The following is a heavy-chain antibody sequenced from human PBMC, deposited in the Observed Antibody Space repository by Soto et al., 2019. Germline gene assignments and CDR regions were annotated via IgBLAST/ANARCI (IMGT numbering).Heavy chain of an antibody. CDR3: ARARSTVGAYYFDY. D-gene: IGHD1-26*01. J-gene: IGHJ4*02. CDR2: ISSSSSYI. V-gene: IGHV3-21*01. Sequence: EVQLVESGGGLVKPGGSLRLSCAASGFTFSSYSMNWVRQAPGKGLEWVSSISSSSSYIYYADSVKGRFTISRDNAKNSLYLQMNSLRAEDTAVYYCARARSTVGAYYFDYWGQGTLVTVSS. CDR1: GFTFSSYS.